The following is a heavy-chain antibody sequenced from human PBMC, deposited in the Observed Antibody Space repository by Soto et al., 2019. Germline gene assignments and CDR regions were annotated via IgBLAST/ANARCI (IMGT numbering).Heavy chain of an antibody. J-gene: IGHJ3*01. CDR1: GFTFNGYA. CDR2: ISASGGST. V-gene: IGHV3-23*01. D-gene: IGHD3-22*01. CDR3: AKATNYSYDTDAFDF. Sequence: EVQLLATGGGLGQPGGSLRLSCTASGFTFNGYAMGWVRQAPGKGLQWVAGISASGGSTYYGPSVKGRFTISRDSAKNSLHLPIDSLRGEDTAIYYCAKATNYSYDTDAFDFWGHGTMVTVS.